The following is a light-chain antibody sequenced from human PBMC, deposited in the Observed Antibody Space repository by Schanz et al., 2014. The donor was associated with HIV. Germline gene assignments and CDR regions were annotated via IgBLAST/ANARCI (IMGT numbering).Light chain of an antibody. J-gene: IGLJ3*02. CDR1: SGSVSTNYY. V-gene: IGLV8-61*01. Sequence: QTVVTQAASFSVSPGGAVTLTCGLRSGSVSTNYYPSWYQQTPGQAPRTLIYSTNIRSSGVPDRFSGSILGNKAALTITGAQADDESHYYCVLYMGSGIWVFGGGTKLTVL. CDR3: VLYMGSGIWV. CDR2: STN.